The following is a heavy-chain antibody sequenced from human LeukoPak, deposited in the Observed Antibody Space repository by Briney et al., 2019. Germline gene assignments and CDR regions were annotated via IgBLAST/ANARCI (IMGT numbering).Heavy chain of an antibody. J-gene: IGHJ6*02. CDR3: ARDLAAAGTGYGMDV. CDR2: ISSSSYI. D-gene: IGHD6-13*01. Sequence: TGGSLRLSCAASGFTFSSYSMNWVRQAPGKGLEWVSSISSSSYIYYADSVKGRFTISRDNAKNSLYLQMNSLRAEDTAVYYCARDLAAAGTGYGMDVWGQGTTVTVSS. CDR1: GFTFSSYS. V-gene: IGHV3-21*01.